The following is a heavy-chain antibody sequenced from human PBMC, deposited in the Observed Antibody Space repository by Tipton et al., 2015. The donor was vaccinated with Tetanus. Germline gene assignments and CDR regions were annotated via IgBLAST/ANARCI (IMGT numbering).Heavy chain of an antibody. CDR2: IFPQFGTS. Sequence: QLVQSGAEVKKPGSSVRVSCKTSGGTFTTYAVSWVRQAPGHGLEWMGGIFPQFGTSNYAPQFQGRVTMTADSSTGTVYMELSDLRSEDTAVYFCATIGGAYQRSHDYWGQGTHVTVSS. D-gene: IGHD2-2*01. V-gene: IGHV1-69*01. CDR3: ATIGGAYQRSHDY. CDR1: GGTFTTYA. J-gene: IGHJ4*02.